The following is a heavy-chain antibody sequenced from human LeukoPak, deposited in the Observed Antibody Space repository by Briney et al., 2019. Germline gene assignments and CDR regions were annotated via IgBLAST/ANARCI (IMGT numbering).Heavy chain of an antibody. J-gene: IGHJ4*02. V-gene: IGHV1-69*04. Sequence: SVNVSCTASGGTFSSYAISWVRQAPGQGLEWMGRIIPILGIANYAQKFQGRVTINADKSTSTAYMELSSLRSEDTAEYYRARDPIYDFWSGYLDCWGQGTLVTVSP. D-gene: IGHD3-3*01. CDR1: GGTFSSYA. CDR2: IIPILGIA. CDR3: ARDPIYDFWSGYLDC.